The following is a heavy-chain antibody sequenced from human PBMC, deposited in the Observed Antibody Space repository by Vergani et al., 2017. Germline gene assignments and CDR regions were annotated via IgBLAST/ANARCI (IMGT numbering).Heavy chain of an antibody. V-gene: IGHV3-23*02. CDR1: GFTFSSYA. CDR2: ISGSGGST. CDR3: ARAQGGGGTTGAFDI. Sequence: EVQLLESGGGLVQPGGSLRLSCAASGFTFSSYAMSWVRQAPGKGLEWVSAISGSGGSTYYNPSLKSRVTISVDRSKNQFSLKLSSVTAADTAVYYCARAQGGGGTTGAFDIWGQGTMVTVSS. D-gene: IGHD2-15*01. J-gene: IGHJ3*02.